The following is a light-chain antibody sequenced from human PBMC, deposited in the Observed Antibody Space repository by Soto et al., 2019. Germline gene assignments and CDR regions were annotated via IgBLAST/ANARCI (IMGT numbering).Light chain of an antibody. CDR3: QQYGSSPRT. CDR2: GAS. J-gene: IGKJ1*01. Sequence: IVLTQSPSTLSSSPGAIATLSCRASESVSNYLAWFQQKPGQAPRLLIYGASSRATGIPDRFSGSGSGTDFTLTISRLEPEDFAVYYCQQYGSSPRTFGQGTKVDIK. CDR1: ESVSNY. V-gene: IGKV3-20*01.